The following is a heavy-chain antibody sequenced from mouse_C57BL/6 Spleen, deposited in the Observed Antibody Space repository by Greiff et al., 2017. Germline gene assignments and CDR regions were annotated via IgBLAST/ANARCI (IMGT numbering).Heavy chain of an antibody. D-gene: IGHD2-3*01. CDR2: IDPETGGT. J-gene: IGHJ3*01. V-gene: IGHV1-15*01. Sequence: VQLQESGAELVRPGASVTLSCKASGYTFTDYEMHWVKQTPVHGLEWIGAIDPETGGTAYNQKFKGKAILTADKSSSTAYMELRSLTSEDSAVYYCTRGLYDGYYKFAYWGQGTLVTVSA. CDR3: TRGLYDGYYKFAY. CDR1: GYTFTDYE.